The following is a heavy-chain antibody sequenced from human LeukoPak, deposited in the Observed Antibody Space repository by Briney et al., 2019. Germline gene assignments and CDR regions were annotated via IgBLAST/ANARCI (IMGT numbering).Heavy chain of an antibody. CDR2: IYYSGST. J-gene: IGHJ4*02. Sequence: PETLSPTCTVSGGSISSSSYYWGWIRQPPGKGLEWIGSIYYSGSTYYKSSLKSRVTVSVGTSKNQFSLKLSSVTAADTAVYYCASLRERSYYARGFDYWGQGTLVTVSS. D-gene: IGHD1-26*01. CDR1: GGSISSSSYY. V-gene: IGHV4-39*01. CDR3: ASLRERSYYARGFDY.